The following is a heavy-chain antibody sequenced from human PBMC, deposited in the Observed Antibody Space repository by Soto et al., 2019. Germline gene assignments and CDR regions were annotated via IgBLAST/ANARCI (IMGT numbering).Heavy chain of an antibody. CDR2: ITGRDGNT. D-gene: IGHD4-17*01. J-gene: IGHJ4*02. CDR1: GFTFSNYA. Sequence: EVQLLESGGGLVQPGGSLRLSCVASGFTFSNYAMSWVRQAPGKGLEWVSAITGRDGNTYYADSVKGRFTISRDNSDNMLFLQMNSLSAEHTAVYHCANGHGTVTTLWSWDYWGLGTLVTVSS. CDR3: ANGHGTVTTLWSWDY. V-gene: IGHV3-23*01.